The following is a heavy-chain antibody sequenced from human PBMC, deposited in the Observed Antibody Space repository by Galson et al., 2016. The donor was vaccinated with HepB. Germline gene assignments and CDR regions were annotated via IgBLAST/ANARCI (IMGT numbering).Heavy chain of an antibody. Sequence: SVKVSCKASGYTFTINGISWVRQAPGEGLEWMGWISAYSGNTIYAQQFQGRVTMTKDTSTSTAYMELRSLRSDDTAVYYCGRDREYTFDNWGQGTLVTVSS. CDR2: ISAYSGNT. D-gene: IGHD2/OR15-2a*01. CDR1: GYTFTING. V-gene: IGHV1-18*04. J-gene: IGHJ4*02. CDR3: GRDREYTFDN.